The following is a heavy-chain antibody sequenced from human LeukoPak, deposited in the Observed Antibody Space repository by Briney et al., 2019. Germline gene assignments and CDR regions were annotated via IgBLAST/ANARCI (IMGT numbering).Heavy chain of an antibody. J-gene: IGHJ4*02. Sequence: PSETLSLTCTVSGGSISSGGYYWSWIRQHPGKGLEWIGYIYYSGSTYYNPSLKSRVTISVDTSKNQFSLKLSSVTAADTAVYYCARFRSPPRLLDYWGQGTLVTVSS. V-gene: IGHV4-31*03. D-gene: IGHD3-3*01. CDR2: IYYSGST. CDR3: ARFRSPPRLLDY. CDR1: GGSISSGGYY.